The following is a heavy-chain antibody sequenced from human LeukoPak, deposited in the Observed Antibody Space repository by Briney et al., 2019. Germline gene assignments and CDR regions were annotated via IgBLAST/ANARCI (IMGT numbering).Heavy chain of an antibody. CDR2: IRFDGSSK. CDR1: GLRFSNYG. V-gene: IGHV3-30*02. J-gene: IGHJ3*02. D-gene: IGHD5-18*01. CDR3: AKVRVDTAMVDAFDI. Sequence: GGSLRLSCAESGLRFSNYGMHWVRQAPGKGLEWVAFIRFDGSSKYFADSVKGRFIISRDNFQNTLILQMNNLKVEDTAVYYCAKVRVDTAMVDAFDIWGQGTRVVVSS.